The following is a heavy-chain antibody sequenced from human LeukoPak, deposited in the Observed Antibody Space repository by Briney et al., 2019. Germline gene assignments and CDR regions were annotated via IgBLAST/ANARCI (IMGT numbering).Heavy chain of an antibody. V-gene: IGHV4-4*07. J-gene: IGHJ4*02. CDR3: ARHGYTASHYFLDY. D-gene: IGHD3-16*01. Sequence: NPSETLSLTCTVSGGSISSYYWGWVRQPAGRGLEWIGRIYTTGKTDYNPSLKSRLTMSVDTSKRQFSLNLRSVTAADTAIYYCARHGYTASHYFLDYWSQGTLVTVSS. CDR2: IYTTGKT. CDR1: GGSISSYY.